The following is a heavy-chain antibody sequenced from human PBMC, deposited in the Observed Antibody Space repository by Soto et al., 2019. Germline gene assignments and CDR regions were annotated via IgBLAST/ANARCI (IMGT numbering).Heavy chain of an antibody. CDR2: ISAYNGNT. CDR1: GYTFTSYG. V-gene: IGHV1-18*01. D-gene: IGHD3-16*01. Sequence: QVQLVQSGAEVKKPGASVKVSCKASGYTFTSYGISWVRQAPGQGLEWMGWISAYNGNTNYAQKLQGRVTMTTDTAPSTGSMELRRLRSDDTAVYYCARDAGVSGELYYSGQGTLVTVSS. J-gene: IGHJ4*02. CDR3: ARDAGVSGELYY.